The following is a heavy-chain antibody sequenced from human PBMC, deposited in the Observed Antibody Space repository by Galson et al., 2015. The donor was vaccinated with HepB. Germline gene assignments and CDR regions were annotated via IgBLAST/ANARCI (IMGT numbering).Heavy chain of an antibody. V-gene: IGHV3-73*01. Sequence: SLRLSCAASGFTFSDSAIHWVRQTSGKGLEWVGRIRSKANSYAAAYAVSVKGRFTISRDDSRDTTYLQMNSLKSDDTAVYYCSRQRSDLWSGYGLDVWGQGTTVTVSS. CDR1: GFTFSDSA. CDR3: SRQRSDLWSGYGLDV. J-gene: IGHJ6*02. CDR2: IRSKANSYAA. D-gene: IGHD3-3*01.